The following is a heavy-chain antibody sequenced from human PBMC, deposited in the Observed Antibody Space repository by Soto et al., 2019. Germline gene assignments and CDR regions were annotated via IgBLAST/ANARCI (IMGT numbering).Heavy chain of an antibody. CDR2: IYSGGST. CDR3: VRDPREKYGMDV. J-gene: IGHJ6*02. CDR1: GFIVSSNY. V-gene: IGHV3-53*01. Sequence: EVQVVESGGGLIQPGGSLRLSCAASGFIVSSNYMSWVRQAPGKGLEWVSVIYSGGSTYYADSVKGRFTISRDNSKNTLYLQMNSLRVEDTAVYYCVRDPREKYGMDVWGQGTTVTVSS.